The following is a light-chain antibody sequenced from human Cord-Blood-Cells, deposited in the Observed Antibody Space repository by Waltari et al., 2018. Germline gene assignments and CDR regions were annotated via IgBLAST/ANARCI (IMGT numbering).Light chain of an antibody. CDR2: VAS. CDR3: QQYNNWPLFT. J-gene: IGKJ3*01. Sequence: EIVMTQSPATLSVSPGERATLSCRASQSVSSNLAWYQQKPGQAPRLLIYVASTRASGIPARFSGSGSGTEFTLTISSLQSEDFAVYYCQQYNNWPLFTFGPGTKVDSK. V-gene: IGKV3-15*01. CDR1: QSVSSN.